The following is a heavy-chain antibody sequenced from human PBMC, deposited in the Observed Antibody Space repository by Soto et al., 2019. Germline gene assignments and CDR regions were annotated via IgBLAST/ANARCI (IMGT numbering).Heavy chain of an antibody. CDR1: GFTFSSYA. J-gene: IGHJ4*02. CDR3: AKAKVPYQLLWGGGDY. V-gene: IGHV3-23*01. CDR2: ISGSGGST. D-gene: IGHD2-2*01. Sequence: EVQLLESGGGLVQPGGSLRLSCAASGFTFSSYAMSWVRQAPGKGLEWVSAISGSGGSTYYADSVKGRFTISRDNANNTLYLQMNSLRAEDTAVYYCAKAKVPYQLLWGGGDYWGQGTLVTVSS.